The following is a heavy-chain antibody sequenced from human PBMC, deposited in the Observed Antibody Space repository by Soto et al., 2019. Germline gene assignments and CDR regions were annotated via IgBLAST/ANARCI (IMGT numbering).Heavy chain of an antibody. CDR1: GGSISSSSYY. CDR3: TRRFYCSGSSGWYYDYYMDV. CDR2: IYYSGST. V-gene: IGHV4-39*01. D-gene: IGHD3-10*01. Sequence: QLQLQESGPGLVKPSETLSLTCTVSGGSISSSSYYWGWIRQPPGKGLEWIGSIYYSGSTYYNPSLKHRVTISVDTSKNQFSLKLSSVTAADTAVYYCTRRFYCSGSSGWYYDYYMDVWGKGTTVTVSS. J-gene: IGHJ6*03.